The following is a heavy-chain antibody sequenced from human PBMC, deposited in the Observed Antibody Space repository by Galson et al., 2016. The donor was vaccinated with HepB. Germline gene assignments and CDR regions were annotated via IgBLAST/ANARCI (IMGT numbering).Heavy chain of an antibody. V-gene: IGHV1-3*04. D-gene: IGHD2-21*02. J-gene: IGHJ4*02. Sequence: SVKVSCKASGYTFTSYAMQWVRRAPGQGLEWVGWINNDSGYTKYSQKFQGRVTITRDTSSRTAYLELSRLTSEDTAVYYCVKGPFEGGDVYWGQGTLVTVSS. CDR3: VKGPFEGGDVY. CDR2: INNDSGYT. CDR1: GYTFTSYA.